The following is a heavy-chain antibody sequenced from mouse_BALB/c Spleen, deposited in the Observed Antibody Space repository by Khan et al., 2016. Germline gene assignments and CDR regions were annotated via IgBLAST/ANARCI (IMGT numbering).Heavy chain of an antibody. CDR1: GFSLTSYS. V-gene: IGHV2-2*02. CDR3: ARGGILYFDY. Sequence: VQLKQSGPGLVQPSQSLSITCTVSGFSLTSYSIHWVRQSSGKGLEWLGVIWSGGSTDYNAAFISRLSISKDNSKSQVFFKMNSLQANDTAIYYCARGGILYFDYWGQGTTLTVSS. CDR2: IWSGGST. J-gene: IGHJ2*01.